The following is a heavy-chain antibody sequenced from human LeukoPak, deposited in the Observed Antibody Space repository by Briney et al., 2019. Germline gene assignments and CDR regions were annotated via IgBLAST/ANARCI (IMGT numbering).Heavy chain of an antibody. V-gene: IGHV3-21*01. CDR1: GFTFSSYS. J-gene: IGHJ4*02. D-gene: IGHD3-10*01. CDR3: TTKRGVATTEAHYYYFDY. Sequence: PGGSLRLSCAASGFTFSSYSMNWVRQAPGKGLEWVSSISSSSSYIYYADSVKGRFTISRDNAKNSLYLQMNSLRAEDTAVYYCTTKRGVATTEAHYYYFDYWGQGTLVTVSS. CDR2: ISSSSSYI.